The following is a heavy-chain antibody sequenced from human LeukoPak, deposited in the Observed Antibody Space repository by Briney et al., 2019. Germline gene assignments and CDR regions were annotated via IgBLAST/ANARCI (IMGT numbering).Heavy chain of an antibody. V-gene: IGHV3-53*01. D-gene: IGHD3-3*01. CDR1: GFTVSSNY. CDR3: ARVNKRITIFGVVIDHFDY. CDR2: IYSGGST. Sequence: PGGSLRLSCAASGFTVSSNYMSWVRQAPGKGLEWVSVIYSGGSTYYADSVKGRFTISRDNSKNTLYLQMNSLRAEDTAVYYCARVNKRITIFGVVIDHFDYWGQGTLVTVSS. J-gene: IGHJ4*02.